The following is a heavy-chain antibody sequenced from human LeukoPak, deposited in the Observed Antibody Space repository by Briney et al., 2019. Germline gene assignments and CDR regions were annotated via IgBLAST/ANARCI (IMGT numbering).Heavy chain of an antibody. CDR2: ISSSGSTI. CDR3: ARALYYDILTGYYNPFDY. D-gene: IGHD3-9*01. J-gene: IGHJ4*02. Sequence: GGSLRLSCAASGFTFSSYEMNWVRQAPGKGLEWVAYISSSGSTIYYADSVKGRFTISRDNAKNSLYLQMNSLRAEDTAVYYCARALYYDILTGYYNPFDYWRQGTLVTVSS. V-gene: IGHV3-48*03. CDR1: GFTFSSYE.